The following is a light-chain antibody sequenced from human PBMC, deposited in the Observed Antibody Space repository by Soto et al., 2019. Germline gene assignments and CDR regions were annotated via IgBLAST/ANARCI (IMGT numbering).Light chain of an antibody. CDR2: EDN. J-gene: IGLJ3*02. Sequence: NFMLTQPHSVSESPGKTVIISCTRSSGSIASNYVQWYQQRPGSSPTTVIYEDNQRPSGVPDRFSGSIDRSSNSASLTISGLETEDEADYYCQSYDATNQVFGGGTTLTVL. CDR3: QSYDATNQV. V-gene: IGLV6-57*01. CDR1: SGSIASNY.